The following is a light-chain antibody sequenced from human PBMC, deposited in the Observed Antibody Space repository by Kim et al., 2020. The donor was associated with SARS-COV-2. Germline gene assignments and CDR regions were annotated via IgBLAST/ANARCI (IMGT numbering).Light chain of an antibody. CDR2: AAS. CDR1: QSIGSS. J-gene: IGKJ2*01. CDR3: QQSYSTPYT. V-gene: IGKV1-39*01. Sequence: SASVGDRVTITCRASQSIGSSLNWYQQKPGKAPKVLIYAASSLQSGVPSRFSGSGSGTDFTLTISSLQPEDFATYYCQQSYSTPYTFGQGTKLEIK.